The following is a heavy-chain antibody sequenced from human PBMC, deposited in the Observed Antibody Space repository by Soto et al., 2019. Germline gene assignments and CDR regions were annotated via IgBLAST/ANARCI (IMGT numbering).Heavy chain of an antibody. CDR3: ARTGVRGTAMVNYFDY. V-gene: IGHV1-3*01. CDR1: GYTFTSYA. J-gene: IGHJ4*02. Sequence: QVQLVQSGAEVKKPGASVKVSCKASGYTFTSYAMHWVRQAPGQRLEWMGWINAGNGNTKYSQKFQGRVTITRDTSASTAYMELSSLRSEDTAVYYCARTGVRGTAMVNYFDYXGQGTLVTVSS. CDR2: INAGNGNT. D-gene: IGHD5-18*01.